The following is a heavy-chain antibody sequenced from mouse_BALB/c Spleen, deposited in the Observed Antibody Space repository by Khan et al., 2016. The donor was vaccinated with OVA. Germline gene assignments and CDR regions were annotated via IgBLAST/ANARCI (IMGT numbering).Heavy chain of an antibody. V-gene: IGHV9-1*02. Sequence: QIQLVQSGPELKKPGETVKISCKASGYTFTNYGMNWVKQAPGKGVKWMGWINTYTGEPTYADDFKGRFAFSLETSASTAYLQINNLKNEDMATYFCAKTYYSYDRYFDVWGAGTTVTVSS. CDR3: AKTYYSYDRYFDV. CDR2: INTYTGEP. CDR1: GYTFTNYG. D-gene: IGHD2-12*01. J-gene: IGHJ1*01.